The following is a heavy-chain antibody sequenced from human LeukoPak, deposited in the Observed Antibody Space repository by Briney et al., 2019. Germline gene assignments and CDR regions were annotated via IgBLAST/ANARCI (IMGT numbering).Heavy chain of an antibody. Sequence: GGSLRLSCAASGFAFSSYEMSWDRQATGKGLEWISFISGDNRAIHYADSVRGRFTISADHAKNSVYLQMNSLRAEDTAVYYCATSLSGWFGPSAYYWGQGTPVTVSS. CDR2: ISGDNRAI. CDR1: GFAFSSYE. J-gene: IGHJ4*02. V-gene: IGHV3-48*03. D-gene: IGHD6-19*01. CDR3: ATSLSGWFGPSAYY.